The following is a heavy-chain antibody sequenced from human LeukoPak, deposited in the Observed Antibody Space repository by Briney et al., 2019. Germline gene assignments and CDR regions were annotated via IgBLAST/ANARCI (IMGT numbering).Heavy chain of an antibody. CDR1: GYSISSGYY. J-gene: IGHJ6*04. V-gene: IGHV4-38-2*02. CDR2: IYHSGST. D-gene: IGHD6-19*01. CDR3: ARVVSGWSMDV. Sequence: SETLSLTCTVSGYSISSGYYWGWIRQPPGKGLEWIGNIYHSGSTYYNPSLKSRVTISVDTSKNQFSLKLSSVTAADTAVYYCARVVSGWSMDVWGKGTTVTVSS.